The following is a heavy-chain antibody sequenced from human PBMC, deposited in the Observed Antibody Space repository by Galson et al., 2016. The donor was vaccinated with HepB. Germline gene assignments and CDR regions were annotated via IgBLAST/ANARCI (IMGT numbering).Heavy chain of an antibody. Sequence: SLRLSCAASGFTFSNNWMHWVRQAPGMGLEWVSRINSDGSSTNYADSVRGRFTISRDNAKNTLYLQMNILRAEDTAVYYCARAGFWSGHYNYWGQGTLVTVSS. CDR1: GFTFSNNW. D-gene: IGHD3-3*01. CDR2: INSDGSST. V-gene: IGHV3-74*01. J-gene: IGHJ4*02. CDR3: ARAGFWSGHYNY.